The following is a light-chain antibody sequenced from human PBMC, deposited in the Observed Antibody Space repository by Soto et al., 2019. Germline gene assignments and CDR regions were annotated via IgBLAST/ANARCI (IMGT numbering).Light chain of an antibody. Sequence: EIVLTQSPGTLSLYPGERATLSCRASQSVSSSYLAWYQQKPGQAPRLLIYGASSRATGIPDRFSGSGSGTDFTLTISRLEPEDFAVYYCQQYGSSPPHTFGGGTKVDIK. V-gene: IGKV3-20*01. CDR3: QQYGSSPPHT. CDR1: QSVSSSY. CDR2: GAS. J-gene: IGKJ4*01.